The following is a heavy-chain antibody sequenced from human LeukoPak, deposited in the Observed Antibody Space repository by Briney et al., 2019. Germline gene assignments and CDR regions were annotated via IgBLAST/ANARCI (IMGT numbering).Heavy chain of an antibody. J-gene: IGHJ6*03. CDR2: ICYDGSNK. CDR3: ARVRAVTTYYYYYYMDV. Sequence: GRSLRLSCAASGFTFSSYGMHWVRQAPGKGLEGVAVICYDGSNKYYADSVKGRFTISRDNSKNTLYLQMNSLRAEDTAVYYCARVRAVTTYYYYYYMDVWGKGTTVTVSS. V-gene: IGHV3-33*01. CDR1: GFTFSSYG. D-gene: IGHD4-11*01.